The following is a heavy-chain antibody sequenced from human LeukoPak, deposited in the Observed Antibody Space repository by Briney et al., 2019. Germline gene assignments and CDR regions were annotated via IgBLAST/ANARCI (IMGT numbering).Heavy chain of an antibody. V-gene: IGHV3-20*04. D-gene: IGHD3-22*01. CDR2: ITWNGGST. Sequence: GGSLRLSCAASGFTFDDYCMSWVRQAPGKGLEWVYDITWNGGSTGYADSVKGRFTISRDNAKNSLYLQMNRLRAADTALYYCAREYGGYYRDAFDIWGQGTMVTVSS. CDR1: GFTFDDYC. CDR3: AREYGGYYRDAFDI. J-gene: IGHJ3*02.